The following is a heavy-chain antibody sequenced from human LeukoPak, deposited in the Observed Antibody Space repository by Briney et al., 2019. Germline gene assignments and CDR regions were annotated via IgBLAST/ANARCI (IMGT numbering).Heavy chain of an antibody. CDR2: IRSKTYGGTT. D-gene: IGHD3-22*01. V-gene: IGHV3-49*04. CDR3: TTDRYYDSSGYPRYNWFDP. J-gene: IGHJ5*02. Sequence: PGGSLRLSCTASGFTFGDYAMNWVRQAPGKGLEWVGFIRSKTYGGTTEYAASVKGRFTISRDDSKSIAYLQMNSLKTEDTAVYYCTTDRYYDSSGYPRYNWFDPWGQGTLVTVSS. CDR1: GFTFGDYA.